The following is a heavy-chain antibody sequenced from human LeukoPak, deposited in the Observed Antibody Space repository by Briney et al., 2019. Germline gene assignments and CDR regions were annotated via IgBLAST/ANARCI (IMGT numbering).Heavy chain of an antibody. CDR3: ARGYYYYYGMDV. J-gene: IGHJ6*02. CDR1: GYTFTSYG. Sequence: ASVKVSCKASGYTFTSYGISWVRQATGQGLEWMGWMNPNSGNTGYAQKFQGRVTMTRNTSISTAYMELSSLRSEDTAVYYCARGYYYYYGMDVWGQGTTVTVSS. V-gene: IGHV1-8*02. CDR2: MNPNSGNT.